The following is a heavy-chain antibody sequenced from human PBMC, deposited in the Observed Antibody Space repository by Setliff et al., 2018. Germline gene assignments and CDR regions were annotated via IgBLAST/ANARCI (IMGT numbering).Heavy chain of an antibody. J-gene: IGHJ4*02. D-gene: IGHD3-10*01. Sequence: GGSLRLSCAASGFTFISYAMSWVRQAPGRGLEWVSTINGPGGSTTYANSVKGRFTISRDNSKNTLYLQVNSLRAEDTAVYYCVIDPWGSGAYVGDYWGQGTL. CDR3: VIDPWGSGAYVGDY. V-gene: IGHV3-23*01. CDR2: INGPGGST. CDR1: GFTFISYA.